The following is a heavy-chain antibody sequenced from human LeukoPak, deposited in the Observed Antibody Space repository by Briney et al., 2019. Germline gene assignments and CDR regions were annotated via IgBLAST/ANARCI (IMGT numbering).Heavy chain of an antibody. Sequence: GGSLRLSCAASGFTFDDYAVHWVRQAPGKGLEWVSGISWNSGSIGYADSVKGRFTISRDNAKNSLYLQMNSLRAEDMALYYCAKVRCSSTSCHSWGAFDIWGQGTMVTVSS. CDR3: AKVRCSSTSCHSWGAFDI. CDR1: GFTFDDYA. CDR2: ISWNSGSI. D-gene: IGHD2-2*01. V-gene: IGHV3-9*03. J-gene: IGHJ3*02.